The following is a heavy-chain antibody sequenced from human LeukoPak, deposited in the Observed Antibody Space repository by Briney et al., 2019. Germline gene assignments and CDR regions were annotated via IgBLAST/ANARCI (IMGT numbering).Heavy chain of an antibody. CDR1: GYTFTSYA. V-gene: IGHV7-4-1*02. D-gene: IGHD6-25*01. J-gene: IGHJ3*02. CDR2: INTNTGNP. CDR3: ASSATRDAFDI. Sequence: GASVKISCKASGYTFTSYAMNWVRQAPGQGLEWMGWINTNTGNPTYAQGFTGRFVFSLDTSVSTAYLQISSLKAEDTAVYYCASSATRDAFDIWGQGTMVTVSS.